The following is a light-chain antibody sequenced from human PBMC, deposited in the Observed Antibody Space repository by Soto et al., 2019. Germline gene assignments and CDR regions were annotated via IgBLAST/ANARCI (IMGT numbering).Light chain of an antibody. J-gene: IGKJ1*01. V-gene: IGKV3-20*01. CDR3: QQYVRSPWT. Sequence: VLTQSPGTLSLSPGERATLSCRASQIVNSNYLAWYQHKPGQSPRLVMYGASIRTSGIPDRFSGSGSGTDFTLTISRLEPEDFAVYYCQQYVRSPWTFGQGTKVDIK. CDR2: GAS. CDR1: QIVNSNY.